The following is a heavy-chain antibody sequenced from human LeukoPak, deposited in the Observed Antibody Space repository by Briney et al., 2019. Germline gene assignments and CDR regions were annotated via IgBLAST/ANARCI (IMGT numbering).Heavy chain of an antibody. D-gene: IGHD1-26*01. CDR3: AKDLGGSWGAFDY. V-gene: IGHV3-66*01. CDR1: GFTVSSNY. CDR2: IYSGGST. Sequence: GGSLRLSCAASGFTVSSNYMSWVRQAPGKGLEWVSVIYSGGSTYYADSVKGRFTISRDNSKNTLYLQMNSLRAEDTAVYYCAKDLGGSWGAFDYWGQGTLVTVSS. J-gene: IGHJ4*02.